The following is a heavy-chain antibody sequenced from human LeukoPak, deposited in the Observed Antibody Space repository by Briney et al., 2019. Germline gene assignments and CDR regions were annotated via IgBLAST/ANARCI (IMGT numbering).Heavy chain of an antibody. CDR1: GFTFSSYA. CDR3: AKDSNAMIVYGLDY. J-gene: IGHJ4*02. V-gene: IGHV3-23*01. D-gene: IGHD3-22*01. Sequence: GGSLRLSCAASGFTFSSYAMSWVRQAPGKGLEWVSAISGSGTSTYYANSVKGRFTISRDNSKNTLYLQMNSLRAEDTTVYSCAKDSNAMIVYGLDYWGQGTRVTVSS. CDR2: ISGSGTST.